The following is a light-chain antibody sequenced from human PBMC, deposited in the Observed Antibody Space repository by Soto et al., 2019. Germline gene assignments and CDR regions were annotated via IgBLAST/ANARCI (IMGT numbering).Light chain of an antibody. V-gene: IGLV1-47*02. CDR3: AVWDDSLSGYV. CDR2: SNN. CDR1: SSNIGSNS. J-gene: IGLJ1*01. Sequence: VLTQPPSASGTPGQRVTISCSGSSSNIGSNSVYWYQQLPGTAPKLLIYSNNQWPSGVPDRFSGSKSGTSASLAISGLRSEDEADYYCAVWDDSLSGYVFGTGTKVTVL.